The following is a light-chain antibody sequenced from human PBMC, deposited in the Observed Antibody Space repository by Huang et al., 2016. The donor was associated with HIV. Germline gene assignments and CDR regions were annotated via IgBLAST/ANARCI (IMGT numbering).Light chain of an antibody. CDR2: EVS. Sequence: DIVMTQTPLSLSVTPGQPASISCNSNQSLLYSDGKTYLHWFLLKPGQSPQLLISEVSNRFSGVPDRFSGTGSGTNFTLKISRVRSEDLGLYYCMQSLEPATFGQWTKLEIK. CDR1: QSLLYSDGKTY. J-gene: IGKJ1*01. CDR3: MQSLEPAT. V-gene: IGKV2D-29*02.